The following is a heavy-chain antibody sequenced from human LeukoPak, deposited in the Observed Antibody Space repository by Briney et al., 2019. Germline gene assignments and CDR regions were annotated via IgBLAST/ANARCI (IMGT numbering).Heavy chain of an antibody. Sequence: PGGSLRLSCAASGFAFSTYWMSWVRQAPGKGLEWVANIKIDGSEIYYVDSVKGRFTISRDNAKNSLYLQMNSLRAEDTAVYFCARGGSRGSFGYWGQGTLVTVSS. D-gene: IGHD1-26*01. J-gene: IGHJ4*02. CDR3: ARGGSRGSFGY. V-gene: IGHV3-7*04. CDR2: IKIDGSEI. CDR1: GFAFSTYW.